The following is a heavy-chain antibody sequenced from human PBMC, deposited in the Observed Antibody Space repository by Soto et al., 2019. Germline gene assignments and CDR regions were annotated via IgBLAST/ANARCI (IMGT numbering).Heavy chain of an antibody. J-gene: IGHJ5*01. V-gene: IGHV3-21*06. Sequence: GGSLRLSCTASGFSFSSYTMNWVRQAPGKGLQWVASITDRGTHTYSADSVKGRFTISRDNDKNSLYLQMNNLRAEDTATYYCARAHEVAWFDSWGLGTLVTVSS. D-gene: IGHD2-15*01. CDR1: GFSFSSYT. CDR2: ITDRGTHT. CDR3: ARAHEVAWFDS.